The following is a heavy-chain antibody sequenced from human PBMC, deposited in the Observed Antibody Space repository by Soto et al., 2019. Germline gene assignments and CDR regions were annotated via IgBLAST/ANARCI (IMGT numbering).Heavy chain of an antibody. J-gene: IGHJ5*02. CDR1: GYTFTSYA. CDR3: ARTTIFGVVNWFDP. Sequence: GASVKVSCKASGYTFTSYAMHWVRQAPGQRLEWMGWINAGNGNTKYSQKSQGRVTITRDTSASTAYMELSSLRSEDTAVYYCARTTIFGVVNWFDPWGQGTLVTVSS. D-gene: IGHD3-3*01. CDR2: INAGNGNT. V-gene: IGHV1-3*01.